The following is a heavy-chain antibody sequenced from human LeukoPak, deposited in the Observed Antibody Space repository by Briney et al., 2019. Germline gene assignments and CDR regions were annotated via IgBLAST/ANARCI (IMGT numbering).Heavy chain of an antibody. J-gene: IGHJ4*02. CDR3: ARRYCSSTSCTLDY. V-gene: IGHV3-48*03. CDR1: GFTFTTYE. Sequence: GGSLRLPCATSGFTFTTYEMNWVRQAPGKGLEWVSHISGSGGAIYYADSVKGRFTISRDNAKNSLYLQMSSLRVEDTAVYYCARRYCSSTSCTLDYWGQGTLVTVSS. D-gene: IGHD2-2*01. CDR2: ISGSGGAI.